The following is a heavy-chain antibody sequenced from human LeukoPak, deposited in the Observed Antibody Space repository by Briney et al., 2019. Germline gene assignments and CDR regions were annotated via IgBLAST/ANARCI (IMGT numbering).Heavy chain of an antibody. J-gene: IGHJ4*02. D-gene: IGHD3-22*01. CDR1: GFTFSTYT. V-gene: IGHV3-48*01. CDR3: ARGFTYYESSGQVPFDY. Sequence: PGGSLRLSCAASGFTFSTYTMNWVRQAPGKGLEWVSYISGSSGIIDYADSVRGRFTISRDNAKNSLYLQMNSLRAEDTAVYYCARGFTYYESSGQVPFDYWGQGTLVTVSS. CDR2: ISGSSGII.